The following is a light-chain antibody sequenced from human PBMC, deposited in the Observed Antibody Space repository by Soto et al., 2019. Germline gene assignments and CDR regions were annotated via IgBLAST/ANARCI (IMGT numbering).Light chain of an antibody. CDR1: QSISSW. V-gene: IGKV1-5*03. J-gene: IGKJ1*01. CDR3: QQYNSYSA. CDR2: KAS. Sequence: DIKMTQSPSTLSASVGDRVTITCRASQSISSWLAWYQQKPGKAPKLLIYKASSLESGVPSRFSGSGSGTEFTLTISSLQPDDFATYYCQQYNSYSAFGQGTNVDI.